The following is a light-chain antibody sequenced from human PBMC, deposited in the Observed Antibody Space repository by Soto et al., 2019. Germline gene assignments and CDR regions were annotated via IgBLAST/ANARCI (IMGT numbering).Light chain of an antibody. CDR2: RND. CDR3: QSYDSSLSGSAV. Sequence: QSVLTQTPSASGTPGQRVTISCSGSNSNMGRNYVYWYQQVPGTAPKLLMYRNDVRPSGVPDRFSGSKSGTSASLAITGLQAEDEADYYCQSYDSSLSGSAVFGGGTKLTVL. V-gene: IGLV1-47*01. J-gene: IGLJ3*02. CDR1: NSNMGRNY.